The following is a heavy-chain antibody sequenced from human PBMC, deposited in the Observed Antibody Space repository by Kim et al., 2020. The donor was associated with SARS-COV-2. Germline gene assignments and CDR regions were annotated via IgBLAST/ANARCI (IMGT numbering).Heavy chain of an antibody. CDR3: ARGPIGSGWYYFDY. CDR2: INTNTGNP. D-gene: IGHD6-19*01. Sequence: ASVKVSCKASGYTFTSYAMNWVRQAPGQGLEWMGWINTNTGNPTYAQGFTGRFVFSLDTSVSTAYLQISSLKAEDTAVYYCARGPIGSGWYYFDYWGQGTLVTVSS. V-gene: IGHV7-4-1*02. CDR1: GYTFTSYA. J-gene: IGHJ4*02.